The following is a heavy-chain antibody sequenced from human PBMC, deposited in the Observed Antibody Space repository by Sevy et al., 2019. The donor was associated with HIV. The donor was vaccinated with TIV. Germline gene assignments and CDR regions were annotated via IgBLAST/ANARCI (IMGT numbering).Heavy chain of an antibody. Sequence: GGSLRLSCAASGFTFSDYYINWIRQAPGKGLEWVSYISSDGGNKYYAYSVKGRFTISRDNAKNSVFLQMNSLRAEDTAVYYCAREDIGGRHFDHWGQGTLVTVSS. J-gene: IGHJ4*02. V-gene: IGHV3-11*01. CDR1: GFTFSDYY. CDR3: AREDIGGRHFDH. CDR2: ISSDGGNK. D-gene: IGHD6-6*01.